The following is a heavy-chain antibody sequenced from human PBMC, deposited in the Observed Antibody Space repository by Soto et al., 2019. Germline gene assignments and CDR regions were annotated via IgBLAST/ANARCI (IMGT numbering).Heavy chain of an antibody. D-gene: IGHD1-7*01. J-gene: IGHJ4*02. CDR1: RGIVHSYG. V-gene: IGHV3-33*01. Sequence: GGSLRLSCAVPRGIVHSYGMDWVRQAPGKGLEWVAIIRFDGSNEEYADSVKGRFTISRDNSKNTLYLQMNTLGAEDTAVYYCARDGIGGTVFRGYLDYWGRGTVVTVSS. CDR2: IRFDGSNE. CDR3: ARDGIGGTVFRGYLDY.